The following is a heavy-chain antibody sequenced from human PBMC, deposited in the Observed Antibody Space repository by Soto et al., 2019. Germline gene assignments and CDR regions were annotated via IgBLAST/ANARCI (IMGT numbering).Heavy chain of an antibody. CDR3: ARDRVLRYFDWLSHDAFDI. J-gene: IGHJ3*02. CDR2: ISSSSSYI. D-gene: IGHD3-9*01. V-gene: IGHV3-21*01. Sequence: GESLKISCAASGFTFSSYSMNWVRQAPGKGLEWVSSISSSSSYIYYADSVKGRFTISRDNAKNSLYLQMNSLRAEDTAVYYCARDRVLRYFDWLSHDAFDIWGQGTMVTVSS. CDR1: GFTFSSYS.